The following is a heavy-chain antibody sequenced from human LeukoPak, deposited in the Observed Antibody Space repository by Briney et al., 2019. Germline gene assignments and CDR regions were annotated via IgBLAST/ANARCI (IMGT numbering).Heavy chain of an antibody. J-gene: IGHJ4*02. D-gene: IGHD2-2*01. CDR3: ARSPTSWYFDY. CDR2: IRYHGSDK. Sequence: GGSLRLSCAASGFTFSGSGMHWVRQAPGKGLEWVAFIRYHGSDKYYADSVKGRFTISRGNSKNTLYLQMNSLRPEDTSVYYCARSPTSWYFDYWGQGTLVTVSS. V-gene: IGHV3-30*02. CDR1: GFTFSGSG.